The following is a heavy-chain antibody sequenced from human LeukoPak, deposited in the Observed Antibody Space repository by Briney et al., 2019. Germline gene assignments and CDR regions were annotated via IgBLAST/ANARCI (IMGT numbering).Heavy chain of an antibody. CDR3: AREKEDGSGSYDY. CDR1: GYTFTGYY. J-gene: IGHJ4*02. Sequence: ASVKVSCKASGYTFTGYYIHWVRQAPGQGLESMGRINPNSGGTNYAQKFQDRVTMTRDTSISTAYMELSRLRSDDTAVYYCAREKEDGSGSYDYWGQGTLVTVSS. V-gene: IGHV1-2*06. CDR2: INPNSGGT. D-gene: IGHD3-10*01.